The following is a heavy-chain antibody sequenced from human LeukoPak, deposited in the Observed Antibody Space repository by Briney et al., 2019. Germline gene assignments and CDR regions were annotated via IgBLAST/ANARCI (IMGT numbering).Heavy chain of an antibody. CDR3: ARELNGYGYYFFDY. Sequence: PGGSLRLSCAASGFTFSSYSVNWVRQAPGKGLEWVSSISSSSSYIYYADSVKGRFTISRDNAKNSLYLQMNGLGAEDTAVYYCARELNGYGYYFFDYWGPGTLVTVSS. CDR1: GFTFSSYS. J-gene: IGHJ4*02. D-gene: IGHD3-16*01. CDR2: ISSSSSYI. V-gene: IGHV3-21*01.